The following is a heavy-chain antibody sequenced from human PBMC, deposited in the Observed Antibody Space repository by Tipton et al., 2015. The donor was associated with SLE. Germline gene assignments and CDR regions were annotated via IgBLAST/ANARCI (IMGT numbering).Heavy chain of an antibody. D-gene: IGHD4-11*01. CDR1: GGSISSSSYY. J-gene: IGHJ5*02. V-gene: IGHV4-31*03. CDR2: IYYSGST. Sequence: TLSLTCTVSGGSISSSSYYWGWIRQPPGKGLEWIGYIYYSGSTYYNPSLKSRVTISVDTSKNQFSLKLSSVTAADTAVYYCARTGTTWHWFDPWGQGTLVTVSS. CDR3: ARTGTTWHWFDP.